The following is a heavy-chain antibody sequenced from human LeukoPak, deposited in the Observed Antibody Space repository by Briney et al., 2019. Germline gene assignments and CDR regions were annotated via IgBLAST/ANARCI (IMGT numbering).Heavy chain of an antibody. D-gene: IGHD2-2*01. J-gene: IGHJ5*02. CDR2: INPNSGGT. Sequence: ASVKVSCKASGYTFTGYYMHWVRQAPGQGLEWMGWINPNSGGTNYAQKFQGRVTMTRDTSISTAYMELSRLRSDDTAVYYCAREESNIVVVPAATPWFDPWGQGTLVTVSS. CDR1: GYTFTGYY. V-gene: IGHV1-2*02. CDR3: AREESNIVVVPAATPWFDP.